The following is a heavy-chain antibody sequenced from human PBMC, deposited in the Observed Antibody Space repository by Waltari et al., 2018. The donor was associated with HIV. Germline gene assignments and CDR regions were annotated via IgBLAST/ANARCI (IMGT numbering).Heavy chain of an antibody. V-gene: IGHV3-30*06. D-gene: IGHD4-17*01. CDR3: VTTPTYGDYHLFDS. Sequence: QVQLVESGGGVVQPGRSLRFSCAASGFTFSSYGVHWVRQAPGKGLEWVAVISNDGSNNYYADSVKGRFTIARDTSKNTVYLQMNRLRAEDTSMYYCVTTPTYGDYHLFDSWGQGTLVTVSS. CDR2: ISNDGSNN. J-gene: IGHJ4*02. CDR1: GFTFSSYG.